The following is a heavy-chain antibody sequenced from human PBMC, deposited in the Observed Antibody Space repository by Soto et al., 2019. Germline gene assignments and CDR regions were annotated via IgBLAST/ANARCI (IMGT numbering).Heavy chain of an antibody. D-gene: IGHD3-9*01. CDR2: IIPILGIA. CDR3: AREARYFDWLPLAIHYYYGMDV. Sequence: SVKVSCKASGGTFSSYTISWVRQAPGQGLEWMGRIIPILGIANYAQKFQGRVTITADKSTSTAYMELSSLRSEDTAVYYCAREARYFDWLPLAIHYYYGMDVWGQGTTVTVSS. J-gene: IGHJ6*02. CDR1: GGTFSSYT. V-gene: IGHV1-69*04.